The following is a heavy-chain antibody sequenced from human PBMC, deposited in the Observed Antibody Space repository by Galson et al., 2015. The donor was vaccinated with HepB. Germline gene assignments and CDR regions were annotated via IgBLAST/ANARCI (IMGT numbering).Heavy chain of an antibody. D-gene: IGHD3-10*01. CDR1: GFTFSDYW. Sequence: LRLSCATSGFTFSDYWMYWVRQAPGKGLEWVGRIRNKAKSYSTKYAASVAGRFVVSRDDSRSSLYLQMNRLKSDDTAIYYCVLDSAGGPEYWGQGTLVTVSS. CDR2: IRNKAKSYST. V-gene: IGHV3-72*01. J-gene: IGHJ4*02. CDR3: VLDSAGGPEY.